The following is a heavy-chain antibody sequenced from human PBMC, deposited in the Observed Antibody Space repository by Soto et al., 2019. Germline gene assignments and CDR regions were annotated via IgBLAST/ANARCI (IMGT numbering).Heavy chain of an antibody. D-gene: IGHD2-2*01. CDR1: EFTFSSYA. V-gene: IGHV3-23*01. J-gene: IGHJ4*02. Sequence: GGSLRLSCAASEFTFSSYAMIWVRQAPGKGLEWVSSISGSGGTTYYADSVKGRFTISRDNPKNTLFLQMNSLRAEDTAIYYCARAIVVEPAAMESWGQGTLVTVSS. CDR2: ISGSGGTT. CDR3: ARAIVVEPAAMES.